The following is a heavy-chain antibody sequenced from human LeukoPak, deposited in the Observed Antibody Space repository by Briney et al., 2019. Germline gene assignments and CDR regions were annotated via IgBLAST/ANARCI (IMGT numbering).Heavy chain of an antibody. CDR2: IYSSGNT. CDR1: GDSVRNDDYY. CDR3: ARAFSSSSFYFNY. V-gene: IGHV4-61*08. D-gene: IGHD6-6*01. J-gene: IGHJ4*02. Sequence: TSETLSLTCTVSGDSVRNDDYYWNWLRQPPGKGLEWIGYIYSSGNTNDDPSLRSRVTISLDTSKNQFALKLTSVTAADTAVYYCARAFSSSSFYFNYWGQGTLVTVSS.